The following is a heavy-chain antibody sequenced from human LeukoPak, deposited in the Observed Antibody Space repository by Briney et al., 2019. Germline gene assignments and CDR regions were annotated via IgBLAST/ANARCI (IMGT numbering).Heavy chain of an antibody. CDR1: GDSISRYY. J-gene: IGHJ3*02. Sequence: SETLSLTCSVSGDSISRYYWTWIRQPPGRGLEWIGYIYYSGSTNSNASLKSRVTIFVDPSKNQFSLRLSSVTAADTAVYYCARHRAYSYSSPFDIWGQGTMVTVSS. CDR3: ARHRAYSYSSPFDI. D-gene: IGHD2-15*01. CDR2: IYYSGST. V-gene: IGHV4-59*08.